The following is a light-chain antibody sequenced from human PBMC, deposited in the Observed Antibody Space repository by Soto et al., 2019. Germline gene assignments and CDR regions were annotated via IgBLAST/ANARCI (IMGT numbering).Light chain of an antibody. Sequence: QSVLTQPPSASGTPGQRVTISCSGSCSNIGSNTVNWYQQLPGTAPKLLIYSKNQRPSGVPDRFSGSKSGTSASLAISGLQSEDEADYYCAAWDDSLNGVVFGGGTKVTVL. CDR1: CSNIGSNT. J-gene: IGLJ2*01. CDR3: AAWDDSLNGVV. V-gene: IGLV1-44*01. CDR2: SKN.